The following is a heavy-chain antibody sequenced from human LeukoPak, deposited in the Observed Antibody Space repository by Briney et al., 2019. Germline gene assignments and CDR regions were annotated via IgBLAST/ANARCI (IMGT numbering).Heavy chain of an antibody. CDR1: GGTFSSYT. CDR3: ARASSGYSYGYAFDY. CDR2: IIPILGIA. J-gene: IGHJ4*02. Sequence: SVKVSCKASGGTFSSYTISWVRQAPGQGLEWMGRIIPILGIANYAQKLQGRVTITADKSTSTAYMELSSLRSEDTAVYYCARASSGYSYGYAFDYWGQGTLVTVSS. D-gene: IGHD5-18*01. V-gene: IGHV1-69*02.